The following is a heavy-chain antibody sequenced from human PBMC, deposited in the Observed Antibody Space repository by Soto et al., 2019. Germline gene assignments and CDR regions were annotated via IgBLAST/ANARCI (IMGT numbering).Heavy chain of an antibody. Sequence: PXETLSLPFAVSGDSINSSQWWSWVRQPPGKGLEWIGQISHSGSTNYNPSLTSRVTISVDKSKNHFSLKLTSVTAADTAVYYCAARHFWSGPWTQRRLDYWGQGTLVTVSS. D-gene: IGHD3-3*02. CDR2: ISHSGST. V-gene: IGHV4-4*02. J-gene: IGHJ4*02. CDR3: AARHFWSGPWTQRRLDY. CDR1: GDSINSSQW.